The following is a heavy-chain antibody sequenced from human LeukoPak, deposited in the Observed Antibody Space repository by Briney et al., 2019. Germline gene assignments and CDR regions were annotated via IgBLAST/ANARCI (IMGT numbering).Heavy chain of an antibody. Sequence: SETLSLTCTVSGGSISSYYWSWIRQPAGKGLEWIGRIYASGSTNYNPSLKSRVTMSVDTSKNQFSLKLSSVTAADTAVYYCARVPFGGLIVTPKFDSWGQGTLVTVSS. V-gene: IGHV4-4*07. D-gene: IGHD3-16*02. CDR3: ARVPFGGLIVTPKFDS. CDR1: GGSISSYY. J-gene: IGHJ4*02. CDR2: IYASGST.